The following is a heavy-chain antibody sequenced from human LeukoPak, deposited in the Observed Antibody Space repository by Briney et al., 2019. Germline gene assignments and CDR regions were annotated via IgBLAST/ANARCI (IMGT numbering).Heavy chain of an antibody. Sequence: GASVKVSCKASGGTFSSYAISWVRQAPGQGLEWMGGIIPIFGTANYAQKFQGRVTITADKSTSTAYMELRSLRSDDTAVYYCARDRDSYGFFDYWGQGTLVTVSS. V-gene: IGHV1-69*06. CDR2: IIPIFGTA. CDR1: GGTFSSYA. D-gene: IGHD5-18*01. J-gene: IGHJ4*02. CDR3: ARDRDSYGFFDY.